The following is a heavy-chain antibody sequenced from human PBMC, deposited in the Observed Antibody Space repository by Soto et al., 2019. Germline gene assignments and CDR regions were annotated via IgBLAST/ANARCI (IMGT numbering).Heavy chain of an antibody. D-gene: IGHD3-3*01. CDR3: ARGGLRFLEWFPKTYYYYGMDV. Sequence: SLTCAVYGGSFSGYYWSWIRQPPGKGLEWIGEINHSGSTNYNPSLKSRVTISVDTSKNQFSLKLSSVTAADTAVYYCARGGLRFLEWFPKTYYYYGMDVWGQGTTVTVSS. J-gene: IGHJ6*02. CDR1: GGSFSGYY. CDR2: INHSGST. V-gene: IGHV4-34*01.